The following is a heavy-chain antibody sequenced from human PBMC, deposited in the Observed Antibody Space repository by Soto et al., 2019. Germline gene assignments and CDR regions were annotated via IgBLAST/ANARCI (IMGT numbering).Heavy chain of an antibody. V-gene: IGHV4-39*01. CDR1: GASISSTSY. D-gene: IGHD3-10*01. Sequence: LQLQESGPGLVKPSGTLSLTCTVSGASISSTSYWGWIRQPPGKGLEWIGAMYHRGNTYYSPSLKSRVNVSVDTSKNQISLRLTSVTAADTAVYYCARQTGLVRGVIDSWGQGTLVTVSS. CDR2: MYHRGNT. CDR3: ARQTGLVRGVIDS. J-gene: IGHJ4*02.